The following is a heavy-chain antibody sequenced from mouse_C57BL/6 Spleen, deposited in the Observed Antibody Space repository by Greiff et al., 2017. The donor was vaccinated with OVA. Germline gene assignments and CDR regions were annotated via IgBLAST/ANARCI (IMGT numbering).Heavy chain of an antibody. CDR3: ARSGYYAMDY. J-gene: IGHJ4*01. D-gene: IGHD3-1*01. V-gene: IGHV1-69*01. Sequence: VQLQQPGAELVMPGASVKLSCKASGYTFTSYWMHWVKQRPGQGLEWIGEIDPSDSYTTYNQKFKGKSTLTVDKSSSTAYMQLSSLTSEDSAVYYCARSGYYAMDYWGQGTSVTVSS. CDR2: IDPSDSYT. CDR1: GYTFTSYW.